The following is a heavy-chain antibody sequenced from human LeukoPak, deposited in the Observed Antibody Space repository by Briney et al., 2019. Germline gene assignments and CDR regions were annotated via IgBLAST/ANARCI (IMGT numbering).Heavy chain of an antibody. CDR3: ARGSNPSYYYYYYMDV. D-gene: IGHD2-2*01. V-gene: IGHV4-39*07. CDR1: GGSISTSNYY. Sequence: SETLSLTCTVSGGSISTSNYYWGWIRQPPGKGLEWIGNIFYSGSTYYSPSLKSRVTISVDTSKTQFSLKLSSVTAADTAVYYCARGSNPSYYYYYYMDVWGKGTTVTVSS. J-gene: IGHJ6*03. CDR2: IFYSGST.